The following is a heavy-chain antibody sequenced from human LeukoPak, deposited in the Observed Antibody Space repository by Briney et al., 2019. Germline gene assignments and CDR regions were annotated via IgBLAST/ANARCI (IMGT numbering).Heavy chain of an antibody. D-gene: IGHD2-2*03. CDR2: IYHSGST. V-gene: IGHV4-4*02. CDR3: ARDGGLGHCSSTSCPGDGMDV. Sequence: PSETLSLTCAVSGGSISSSHWWSWVRQPPGKGLEWIGEIYHSGSTNYNPSLKSRVTISVDKSKNRFSLKLSSVTAADTAVYYCARDGGLGHCSSTSCPGDGMDVWGQGTTVTVSS. J-gene: IGHJ6*02. CDR1: GGSISSSHW.